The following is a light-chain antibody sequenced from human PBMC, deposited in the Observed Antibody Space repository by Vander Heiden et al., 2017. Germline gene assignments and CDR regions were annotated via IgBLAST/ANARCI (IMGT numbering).Light chain of an antibody. CDR1: QSISSY. CDR2: AAS. CDR3: QQSDSTPMYT. Sequence: DIHMTQSPSSLSASVGDRVTITCRASQSISSYLNWYQQKPGKAPKLLIYAASSLQSGVPSRFSGSGYGTDFTLTISSLQPEDFATYYCQQSDSTPMYTFGQGTKLEIK. V-gene: IGKV1-39*01. J-gene: IGKJ2*01.